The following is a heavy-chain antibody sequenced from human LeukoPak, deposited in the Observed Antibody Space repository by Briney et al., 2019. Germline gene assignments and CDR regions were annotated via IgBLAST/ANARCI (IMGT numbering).Heavy chain of an antibody. J-gene: IGHJ4*02. CDR3: ARDEEGFFDY. Sequence: GRSLRLSCAASGFTFSSYGMHWVRQAPGKGLEWVAVIWYDGSNKYYADSVKGRFTISRDDSKNTLYLQMNSLRAEDTAVYYCARDEEGFFDYWGQGTLVTVSS. CDR1: GFTFSSYG. CDR2: IWYDGSNK. V-gene: IGHV3-33*01.